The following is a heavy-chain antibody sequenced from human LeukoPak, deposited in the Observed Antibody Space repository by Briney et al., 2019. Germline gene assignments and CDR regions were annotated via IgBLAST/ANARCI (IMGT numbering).Heavy chain of an antibody. J-gene: IGHJ6*03. Sequence: SETLSLTCTVSGGSISSYYWSWIRQPPGKGLEWIGSIYYSGSTYYNPSLKSRVTISVDTSKNQFSLKLSSVTAADTAVYYCARQGYGGWYYYYMDVWAKGPRSPSP. CDR2: IYYSGST. V-gene: IGHV4-59*05. CDR1: GGSISSYY. D-gene: IGHD6-19*01. CDR3: ARQGYGGWYYYYMDV.